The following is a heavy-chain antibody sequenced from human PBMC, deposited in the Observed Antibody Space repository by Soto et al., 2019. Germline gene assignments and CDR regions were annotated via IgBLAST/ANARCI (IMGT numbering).Heavy chain of an antibody. Sequence: SETLSLTCTVSGGSISSGSYHWSWIRQHPGKGLEWIGNIYYSGSSYYNPSLKSRATISVDTSKNQFSLKLSSVTAADTAVYYCARCSGASKRHWFDPWGQGTLVTVSS. D-gene: IGHD2-15*01. CDR1: GGSISSGSYH. J-gene: IGHJ5*02. V-gene: IGHV4-31*03. CDR3: ARCSGASKRHWFDP. CDR2: IYYSGSS.